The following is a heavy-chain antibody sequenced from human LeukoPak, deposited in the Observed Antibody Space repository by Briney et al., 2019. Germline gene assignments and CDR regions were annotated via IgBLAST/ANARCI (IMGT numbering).Heavy chain of an antibody. Sequence: SETLSLTCTVSGASISGYYWSWIRQPPGKGLQWIGYIFYSGSTNYNPSLKSRVTISVDTSKNQFSLRLTSVTAADTAVYYCARAGRWEGRPHAFDIWGQGTMVSVSS. J-gene: IGHJ3*02. V-gene: IGHV4-59*01. CDR3: ARAGRWEGRPHAFDI. CDR2: IFYSGST. D-gene: IGHD1-26*01. CDR1: GASISGYY.